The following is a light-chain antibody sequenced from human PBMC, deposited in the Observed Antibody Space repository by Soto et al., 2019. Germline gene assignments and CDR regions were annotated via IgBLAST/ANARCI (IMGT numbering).Light chain of an antibody. J-gene: IGLJ2*01. V-gene: IGLV2-14*01. CDR3: NSYTSSSTVA. CDR1: SSDVGGYDY. CDR2: DVS. Sequence: QSALTQPASVSESPGQSVTISCTGTSSDVGGYDYVSWYQQHPGKAPQLLIYDVSIRPSGVSDRFSGSKSGNTASLTISRLQAEDEADYYCNSYTSSSTVAFGGGTKLTVL.